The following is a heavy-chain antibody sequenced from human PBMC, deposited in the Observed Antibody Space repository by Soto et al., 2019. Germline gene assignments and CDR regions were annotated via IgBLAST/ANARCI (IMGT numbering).Heavy chain of an antibody. D-gene: IGHD1-26*01. V-gene: IGHV1-18*01. J-gene: IGHJ4*02. CDR3: ARDRFSGAPGYFDY. Sequence: AASVKVSCKTSGYTFTNYGISWVRQAPGQGLEWMGWISGYNGNTNYAEKFQGRVTVTTDTSTSIAYMELRSPRSDDTAVYYCARDRFSGAPGYFDYWGQGTLVTVSS. CDR1: GYTFTNYG. CDR2: ISGYNGNT.